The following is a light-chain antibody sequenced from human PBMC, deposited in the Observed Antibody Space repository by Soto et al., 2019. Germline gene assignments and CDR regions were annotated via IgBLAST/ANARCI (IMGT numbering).Light chain of an antibody. Sequence: VVMTQSPLSLPVTLGQPAAISCMANQSLVHSDGIAYFSWFQQRPGRSPRRLIYKVSNRDSGVPARFSGSGSGTDFALKISRVEAEDVGVYYCMQGTHWPITFGQRTRLEVK. V-gene: IGKV2-30*02. CDR2: KVS. J-gene: IGKJ5*01. CDR3: MQGTHWPIT. CDR1: QSLVHSDGIAY.